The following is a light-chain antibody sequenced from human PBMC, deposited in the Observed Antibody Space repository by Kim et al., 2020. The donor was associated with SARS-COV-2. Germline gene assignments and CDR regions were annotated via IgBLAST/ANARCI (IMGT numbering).Light chain of an antibody. J-gene: IGLJ1*01. Sequence: QSALTQPASVSGSPGQSITISCTGTSSDVGSYNLVSWYQQHPGKAPKLIFYEGSKGPSGVSNRFSGSKSGNTASLTISGLQAEDEADYYCCSYAGSSAYVFGTGTKVTVL. V-gene: IGLV2-23*01. CDR1: SSDVGSYNL. CDR2: EGS. CDR3: CSYAGSSAYV.